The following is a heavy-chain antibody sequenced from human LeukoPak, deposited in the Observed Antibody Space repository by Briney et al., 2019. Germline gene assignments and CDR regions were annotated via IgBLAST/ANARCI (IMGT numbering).Heavy chain of an antibody. CDR1: GYTFTGYY. CDR3: ARGAGWPGYYYYYMDV. D-gene: IGHD5-24*01. CDR2: INPNSGGT. V-gene: IGHV1-2*02. J-gene: IGHJ6*03. Sequence: ASVKVSCKASGYTFTGYYMHWVRQAPGQGLEWMGWINPNSGGTNYAQKFQGRVTMTRDTSISTAYMELSRLRSDDTAVYYCARGAGWPGYYYYYMDVWGKGTTVTVSS.